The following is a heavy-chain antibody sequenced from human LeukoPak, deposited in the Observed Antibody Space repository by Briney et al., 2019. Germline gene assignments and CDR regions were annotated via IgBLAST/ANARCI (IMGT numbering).Heavy chain of an antibody. J-gene: IGHJ3*02. V-gene: IGHV4-59*01. CDR1: GGSISSYY. D-gene: IGHD3-10*01. CDR2: IYYSGST. Sequence: SETLSLTCTVSGGSISSYYWSWIRQPPGKGLEWIGYIYYSGSTNYNPSLKSRVTISVDTSKNQFSLKLSSVTAADTAVYYCARVPVRGADRGAFDIWGQGTMVTVSS. CDR3: ARVPVRGADRGAFDI.